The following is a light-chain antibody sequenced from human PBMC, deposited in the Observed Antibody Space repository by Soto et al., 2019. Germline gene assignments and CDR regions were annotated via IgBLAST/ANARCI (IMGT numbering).Light chain of an antibody. V-gene: IGLV2-14*01. CDR1: SSDVGGYNY. J-gene: IGLJ2*01. Sequence: QSVLTHPASVSGSPGQSITISCTGTSSDVGGYNYVSWYQQHPGKAPKLMIYEVSNRPSGVSNRFSGSKSGNTASLTISGLQAEDEADYYCSSYTSSSPLVVFGGVTQLTVL. CDR2: EVS. CDR3: SSYTSSSPLVV.